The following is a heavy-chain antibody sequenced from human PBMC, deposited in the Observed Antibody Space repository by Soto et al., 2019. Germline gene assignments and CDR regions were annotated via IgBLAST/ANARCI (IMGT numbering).Heavy chain of an antibody. CDR3: ARPQGGYFDY. CDR2: IYYSGST. D-gene: IGHD3-16*01. Sequence: SETLSLTCTVSGGSISSSSYYWGWIRQPPGKGLEWIGSIYYSGSTYYNPSLKSRVTISVDTSKNQFSLKLSSVTAADTAVYYCARPQGGYFDYWGQGTLVTVYS. J-gene: IGHJ4*02. V-gene: IGHV4-39*01. CDR1: GGSISSSSYY.